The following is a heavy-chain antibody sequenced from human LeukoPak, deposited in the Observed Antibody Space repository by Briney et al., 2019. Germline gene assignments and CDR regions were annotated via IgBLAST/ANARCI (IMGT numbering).Heavy chain of an antibody. CDR1: GFTFSSYW. Sequence: GGSLRLSCAASGFTFSSYWMSWVRQAPGKGLEWVANLKQDESEKYYARSVEGRFTISRDNAKNSLYLQMNSLRAEDTAVYYCVRLSDSISCFGFDIWGQGTTVTVSS. CDR3: VRLSDSISCFGFDI. V-gene: IGHV3-7*01. J-gene: IGHJ3*02. D-gene: IGHD2-2*01. CDR2: LKQDESEK.